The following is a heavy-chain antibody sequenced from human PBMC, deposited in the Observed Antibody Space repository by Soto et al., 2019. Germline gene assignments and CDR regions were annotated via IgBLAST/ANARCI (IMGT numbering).Heavy chain of an antibody. D-gene: IGHD3-10*01. V-gene: IGHV1-69*13. CDR2: IIPIFGTA. CDR1: GGTFSSYA. J-gene: IGHJ3*02. CDR3: ARGYGSGSLDAFDI. Sequence: SVKVSCKASGGTFSSYAISWVRQAPGQGLEWMGGIIPIFGTANYAQKFQGRVTITADESTSTAYMELSSLRSEDTAVYYCARGYGSGSLDAFDIWGQGKMVTVSS.